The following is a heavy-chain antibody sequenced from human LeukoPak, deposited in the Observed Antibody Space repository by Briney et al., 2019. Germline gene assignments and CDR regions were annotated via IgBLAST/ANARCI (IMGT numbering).Heavy chain of an antibody. J-gene: IGHJ5*02. CDR2: INPNSGGT. Sequence: ASVKVSCKASGYTFTGYYMHWVRQAPGQGLEWMGWINPNSGGTNYAQKLQGRVTMTTDTSTSTAYMELRSLRSDDTAVYYCARGGNSWPHPANWFDPWGQGTLVTVSS. CDR1: GYTFTGYY. V-gene: IGHV1-2*02. CDR3: ARGGNSWPHPANWFDP. D-gene: IGHD4-23*01.